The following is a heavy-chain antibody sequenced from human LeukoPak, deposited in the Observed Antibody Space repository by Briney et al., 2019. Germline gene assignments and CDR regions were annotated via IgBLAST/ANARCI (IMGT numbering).Heavy chain of an antibody. Sequence: ASVKVSCKASGYTFINYGVTWVRQAPGQGLEWMGGIIPIFGTANYAQKFQGRVTITADESTSTAYMELSSLRSEDTAVYYCARGGYSGYDYEYYFDYWGQGTLVTVSS. V-gene: IGHV1-69*13. D-gene: IGHD5-12*01. CDR1: GYTFINYG. CDR2: IIPIFGTA. CDR3: ARGGYSGYDYEYYFDY. J-gene: IGHJ4*02.